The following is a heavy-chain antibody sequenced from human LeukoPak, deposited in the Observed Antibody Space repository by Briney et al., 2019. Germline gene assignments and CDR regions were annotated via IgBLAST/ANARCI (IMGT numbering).Heavy chain of an antibody. Sequence: SETLSLTCTVSGGSISSYYWNWIRQPPGKGLEWIGYIYYSGSTDYNPSLKSRVAISVETSKNQFSLKLSSVTAADTAVYYCARVVWGSYRYMGGTAWFDPWGQGTLVTVSS. CDR3: ARVVWGSYRYMGGTAWFDP. CDR1: GGSISSYY. V-gene: IGHV4-59*01. J-gene: IGHJ5*02. D-gene: IGHD3-16*02. CDR2: IYYSGST.